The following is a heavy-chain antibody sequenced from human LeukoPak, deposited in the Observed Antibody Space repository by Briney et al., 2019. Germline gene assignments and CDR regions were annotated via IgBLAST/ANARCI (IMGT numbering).Heavy chain of an antibody. CDR1: GFTFSSDW. CDR2: IKEDGSEK. D-gene: IGHD3-9*01. V-gene: IGHV3-7*01. CDR3: ARTNYDILTGSATYYYYYYMDV. Sequence: PGGSLRLSCAASGFTFSSDWMSWVRQAPGKGLEWVANIKEDGSEKYYVDSVKGRFTTSRDNAKNSLYLQMNSLRAEDTAVYYCARTNYDILTGSATYYYYYYMDVWGKGTTVTVSS. J-gene: IGHJ6*03.